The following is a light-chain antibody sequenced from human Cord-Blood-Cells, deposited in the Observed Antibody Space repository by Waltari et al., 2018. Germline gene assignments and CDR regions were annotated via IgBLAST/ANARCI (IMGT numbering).Light chain of an antibody. V-gene: IGKV1-5*03. CDR1: QSISSW. J-gene: IGKJ1*01. Sequence: DIQMTQSPSTLSASVGDRVTITCRASQSISSWLAWYQQKPGKAPKLLIYKASSLEGGVPPRFSGIATGTEFTLTTSSLQPDDFATYYCQQYNTYSWTFGQGPKVEIK. CDR3: QQYNTYSWT. CDR2: KAS.